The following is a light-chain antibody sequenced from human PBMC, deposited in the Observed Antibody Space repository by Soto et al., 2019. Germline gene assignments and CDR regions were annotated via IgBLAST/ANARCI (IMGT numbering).Light chain of an antibody. V-gene: IGLV2-11*01. Sequence: QSALTQPPSASGSPGQSVTISCTGTSGDIGAYNYVSWYQFHPGKAPKMIIYDVNKRPSGVPDRFSGSKSGNTASLTISWLQAEDEADYYCCSYAHTSRVFGGGTKLTVL. J-gene: IGLJ3*02. CDR3: CSYAHTSRV. CDR1: SGDIGAYNY. CDR2: DVN.